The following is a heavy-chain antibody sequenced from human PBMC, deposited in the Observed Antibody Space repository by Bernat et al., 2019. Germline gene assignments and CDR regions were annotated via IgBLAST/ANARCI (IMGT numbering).Heavy chain of an antibody. CDR2: IHYTGSP. J-gene: IGHJ4*02. V-gene: IGHV4-30-4*01. CDR1: GASVTSGDYY. CDR3: ASPTETSDY. Sequence: QVQLQESGPGLVKPSQTLSLTCTVSGASVTSGDYYWTWIRQPPGKGLEWIGYIHYTGSPYLNPSLKGRLLISLDTSRNQFSLILTSVTAADTAVYYCASPTETSDYWGQGTLVTVSS.